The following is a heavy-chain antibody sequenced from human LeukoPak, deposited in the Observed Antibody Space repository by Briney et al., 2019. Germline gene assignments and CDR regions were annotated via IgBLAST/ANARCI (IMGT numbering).Heavy chain of an antibody. CDR1: GFTFSSYS. Sequence: GGSLRLSCAASGFTFSSYSMNWVRQAPGKGLEWVSSISSSSSYIYYADSMKGRFTISRDNAKNSLYLQMNSLRAEDTAVYYCARDYLWSGYSPISPVGYWGQGTLVTVSS. V-gene: IGHV3-21*01. D-gene: IGHD3-3*01. CDR2: ISSSSSYI. J-gene: IGHJ4*02. CDR3: ARDYLWSGYSPISPVGY.